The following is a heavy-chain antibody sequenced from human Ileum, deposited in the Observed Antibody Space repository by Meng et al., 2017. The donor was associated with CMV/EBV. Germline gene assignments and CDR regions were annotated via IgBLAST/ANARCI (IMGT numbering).Heavy chain of an antibody. CDR2: IHISGAT. J-gene: IGHJ5*02. V-gene: IGHV4-61*02. Sequence: VQLQGPGPGLVEPSETLSLPWTVPGGSFGRGDYTWSWIRQPAGKGLEWIGRIHISGATNYNPSLKSRVTMSVDTSKNQFSLKVRSVTAADTAIYYCARGGYDYWSANSQNHFDHWGQGTLVTVSS. CDR3: ARGGYDYWSANSQNHFDH. CDR1: GGSFGRGDYT. D-gene: IGHD3-3*01.